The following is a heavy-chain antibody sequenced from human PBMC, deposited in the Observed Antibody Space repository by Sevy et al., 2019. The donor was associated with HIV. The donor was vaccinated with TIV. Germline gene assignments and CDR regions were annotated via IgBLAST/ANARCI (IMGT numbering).Heavy chain of an antibody. D-gene: IGHD1-26*01. Sequence: SETLSLTCTVSGGSISSGSYYWSWIRQPAGKGLEWIGRIYTSGSTNYNPSLKSRVTISVDTSKNQFSLKLSSVTAADTAVYYCAREGGSSYYFDYWGQGTLVTVSS. J-gene: IGHJ4*02. V-gene: IGHV4-61*02. CDR1: GGSISSGSYY. CDR2: IYTSGST. CDR3: AREGGSSYYFDY.